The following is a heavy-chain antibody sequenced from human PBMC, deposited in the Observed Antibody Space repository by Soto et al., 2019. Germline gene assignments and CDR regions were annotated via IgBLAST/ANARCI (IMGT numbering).Heavy chain of an antibody. J-gene: IGHJ4*02. CDR2: ISYDGSNK. CDR3: AKDLYRGAVAGTGDY. Sequence: GGSLRLSCAASGFTFSSYGMHWVRQAPGKGLEWVAVISYDGSNKYYADSVKGRFTISRDNSKNTLYLQMNSLRAEDTAVYYCAKDLYRGAVAGTGDYWGQGTLVTVSS. D-gene: IGHD6-19*01. V-gene: IGHV3-30*18. CDR1: GFTFSSYG.